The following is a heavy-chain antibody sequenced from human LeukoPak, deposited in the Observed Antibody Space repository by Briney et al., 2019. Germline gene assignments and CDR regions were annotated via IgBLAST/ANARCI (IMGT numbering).Heavy chain of an antibody. CDR1: GGSFSGYY. J-gene: IGHJ4*02. V-gene: IGHV4-34*01. Sequence: PSETLSLTCAVYGGSFSGYYRSWIRQPPGKGLEWIGEINHSGSTNYNPSLKSRVTISVDTSKNQFSLKLSSVTAADTAVYYCARGLSIAAAGTVDKVLDYWGQGTLVTVSS. CDR3: ARGLSIAAAGTVDKVLDY. D-gene: IGHD6-13*01. CDR2: INHSGST.